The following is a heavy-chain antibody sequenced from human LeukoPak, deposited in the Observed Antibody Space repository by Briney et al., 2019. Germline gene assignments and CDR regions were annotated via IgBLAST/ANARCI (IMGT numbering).Heavy chain of an antibody. CDR2: INHSGST. CDR1: GGSISSYY. D-gene: IGHD6-13*01. V-gene: IGHV4-34*01. Sequence: SETLSLTCTVSGGSISSYYWSWIRQPPGKGLEWIGEINHSGSTNYNPSLKSRVTISVDTSKNQFSLKLSSVTAADTAVYYCARRRGSRIKIAAGAYYFDYWGQGTLVTVSS. J-gene: IGHJ4*02. CDR3: ARRRGSRIKIAAGAYYFDY.